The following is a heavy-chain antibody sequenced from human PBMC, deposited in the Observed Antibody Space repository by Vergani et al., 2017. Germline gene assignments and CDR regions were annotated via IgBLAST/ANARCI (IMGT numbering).Heavy chain of an antibody. Sequence: QLVESGGGWVQPGGSLRLSCVVSGFDFSSYIMNWVRQAPGKGLEWVSFVSTGTKSQSYAESVKGRFTISRDSAKNSLYLQMDSLRAEDTAVYYCARDSSGWSRDAFDIWGQGTMVTVSS. J-gene: IGHJ3*02. CDR1: GFDFSSYI. D-gene: IGHD6-19*01. CDR2: VSTGTKSQ. V-gene: IGHV3-48*01. CDR3: ARDSSGWSRDAFDI.